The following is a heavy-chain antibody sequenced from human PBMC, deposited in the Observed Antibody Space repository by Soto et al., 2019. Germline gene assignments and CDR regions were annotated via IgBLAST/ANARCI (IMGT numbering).Heavy chain of an antibody. D-gene: IGHD3-16*02. J-gene: IGHJ3*02. CDR3: ARLYGLDAFDI. Sequence: SETLYLTCTVSGGSISSYYWSWIRQPPGKGLEWIGYIYYSGSTNYNPSLKSRVTISVDTSKNQFSLKLSSVTAADTAVYYCARLYGLDAFDIWGQGTMVTVSS. CDR1: GGSISSYY. CDR2: IYYSGST. V-gene: IGHV4-59*08.